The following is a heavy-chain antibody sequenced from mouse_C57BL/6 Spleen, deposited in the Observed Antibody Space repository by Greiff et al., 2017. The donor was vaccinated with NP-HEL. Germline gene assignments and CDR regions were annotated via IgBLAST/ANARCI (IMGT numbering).Heavy chain of an antibody. CDR2: IDPSDSYT. CDR3: ARRYFNYAMDY. V-gene: IGHV1-50*01. J-gene: IGHJ4*01. CDR1: GYTFTSYW. D-gene: IGHD1-1*01. Sequence: QVQLQQPGAELVKPGASVKLSCKASGYTFTSYWMQRVKQRPGQGLEWIGEIDPSDSYTNYNQKFKGKATLTVDTSSSTAYMQLSSLTSEDSAVYYCARRYFNYAMDYWGQGTSVTVSS.